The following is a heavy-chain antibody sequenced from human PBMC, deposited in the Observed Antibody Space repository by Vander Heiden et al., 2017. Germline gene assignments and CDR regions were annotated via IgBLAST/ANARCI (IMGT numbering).Heavy chain of an antibody. J-gene: IGHJ5*02. CDR3: ARGRKAAAGFRGWFDP. CDR1: GFTFSSYS. Sequence: EVQLVESGGGLVKPGGSLRLSCAASGFTFSSYSMNWVRQAPGKGLEWVSSISSSSSYIYHADSVKGRFTISRDNAKNSLYLQMNSLRAEDTAVYYCARGRKAAAGFRGWFDPWGQGTLGTVSS. V-gene: IGHV3-21*01. CDR2: ISSSSSYI. D-gene: IGHD6-13*01.